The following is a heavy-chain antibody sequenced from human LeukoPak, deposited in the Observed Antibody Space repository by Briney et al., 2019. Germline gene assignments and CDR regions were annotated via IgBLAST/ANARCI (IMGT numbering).Heavy chain of an antibody. CDR2: INSDGSST. D-gene: IGHD6-6*01. V-gene: IGHV3-74*01. CDR1: GFTFSSYW. Sequence: GGSLRLSCAASGFTFSSYWMHWVRQAPGKGLVWVSRINSDGSSTSYADSVKGRFTISRDNAKNTLYLQMNSLRAEDMALYYCAKEGYSSSSLHTGYYYYYIDVWGKGTTVTVSS. CDR3: AKEGYSSSSLHTGYYYYYIDV. J-gene: IGHJ6*03.